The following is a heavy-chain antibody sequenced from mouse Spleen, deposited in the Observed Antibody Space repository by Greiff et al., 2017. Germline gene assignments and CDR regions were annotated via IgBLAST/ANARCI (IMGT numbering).Heavy chain of an antibody. CDR1: GYTFTSYW. V-gene: IGHV1S132*01. J-gene: IGHJ2*01. CDR3: ARGPYYRYLYFDY. Sequence: VQGVESGAELVKPGASVKLSCKTSGYTFTSYWIQWVKQRPGQGLGWIGEIFPGTGTTYYNEKFKGKATLTIDTSSSTAYMQLSSLTSEDSAVYFCARGPYYRYLYFDYWGQGTTLTVSS. D-gene: IGHD2-14*01. CDR2: IFPGTGTT.